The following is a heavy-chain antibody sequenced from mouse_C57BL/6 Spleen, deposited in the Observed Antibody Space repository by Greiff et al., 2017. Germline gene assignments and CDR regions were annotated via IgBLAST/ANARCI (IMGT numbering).Heavy chain of an antibody. CDR2: ISYDGSN. J-gene: IGHJ4*01. CDR3: LKGDAMDY. CDR1: GYSITSGYY. V-gene: IGHV3-6*01. Sequence: EVQLVESGPGLVKPSQSLSLTCSVTGYSITSGYYWNWIRQFPGNKLEWMGYISYDGSNNYNPSLKNRISITRDTSKNQFFLKLNSVTTEDTATYYCLKGDAMDYWGQGTSVTVSS.